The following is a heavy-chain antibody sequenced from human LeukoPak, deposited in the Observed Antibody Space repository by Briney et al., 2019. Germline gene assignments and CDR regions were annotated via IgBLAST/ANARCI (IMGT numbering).Heavy chain of an antibody. D-gene: IGHD3-22*01. J-gene: IGHJ4*02. CDR3: AKGYDSSGYYFNYFDY. V-gene: IGHV3-23*01. Sequence: PGGSLRLSCAASGFTVSSYEMNWVRQAPGKGLEWGSAISCSGGNTYYADSVKGRFTISRDNSKNTLYLQMNSLRAEDTAVYYCAKGYDSSGYYFNYFDYWGQGTLVTVSS. CDR2: ISCSGGNT. CDR1: GFTVSSYE.